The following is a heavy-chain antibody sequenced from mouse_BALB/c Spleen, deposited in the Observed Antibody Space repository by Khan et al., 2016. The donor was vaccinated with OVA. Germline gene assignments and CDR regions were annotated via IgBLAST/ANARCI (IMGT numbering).Heavy chain of an antibody. Sequence: QIQLVQSGPELKKPGETVKISCKASGYTFTNYGMNWVKQAPGKGLKWMGWINTYTEEPTYADDFKGRFAFSLDTSASTAYLQINNLKNEDTATYACTSGGYWYFDVWGEGTTVTVSS. V-gene: IGHV9-3-1*01. J-gene: IGHJ1*01. CDR3: TSGGYWYFDV. D-gene: IGHD1-1*02. CDR2: INTYTEEP. CDR1: GYTFTNYG.